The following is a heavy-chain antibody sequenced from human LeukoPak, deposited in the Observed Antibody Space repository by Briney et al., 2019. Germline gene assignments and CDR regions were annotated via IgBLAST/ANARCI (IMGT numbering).Heavy chain of an antibody. J-gene: IGHJ4*02. CDR2: IKQDGSEK. D-gene: IGHD3-9*01. CDR3: ARTAYDILTGYSYYFDY. V-gene: IGHV3-7*01. Sequence: GGSLRLSCAASGFTFSSYWMSWVRQAPGKGLEWVANIKQDGSEKYYVNSVKGRFTISRDNAKNSLYLQMNSLRAEDTAVYYCARTAYDILTGYSYYFDYWGQGTLVTVSS. CDR1: GFTFSSYW.